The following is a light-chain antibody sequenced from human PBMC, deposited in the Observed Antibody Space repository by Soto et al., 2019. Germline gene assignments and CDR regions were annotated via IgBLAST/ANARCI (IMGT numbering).Light chain of an antibody. CDR3: QQYYSYPPT. CDR1: QGISSY. CDR2: AAS. Sequence: AIRMTQPPSSFSASTGARVTITCRASQGISSYLAWYQQKPGKAPKLLIYAASTLQSGVPSRFSGSGSGTDFYLTTSCLQSEDFATYSCQQYYSYPPTFGQGTKVEIK. V-gene: IGKV1-8*01. J-gene: IGKJ1*01.